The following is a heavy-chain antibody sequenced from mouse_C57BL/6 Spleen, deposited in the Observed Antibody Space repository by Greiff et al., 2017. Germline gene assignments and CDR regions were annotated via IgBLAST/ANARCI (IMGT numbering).Heavy chain of an antibody. D-gene: IGHD2-1*01. V-gene: IGHV1-82*01. Sequence: QVPLQQSGPELVTPGASVKISCKASGYAFSSSWMHWVKQRPGQGLEWIGRIYPGDGDTNYTGKFKGQATLTADKSSSTAYMQLSSLTSADSAVXYCARDYGNSHWYFDVWGTGTTVTVSS. CDR1: GYAFSSSW. J-gene: IGHJ1*03. CDR3: ARDYGNSHWYFDV. CDR2: IYPGDGDT.